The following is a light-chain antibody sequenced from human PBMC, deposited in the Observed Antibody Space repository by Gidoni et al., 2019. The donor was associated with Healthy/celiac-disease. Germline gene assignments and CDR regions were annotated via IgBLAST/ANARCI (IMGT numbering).Light chain of an antibody. CDR2: AAS. Sequence: DVHMTQSPSSVSASVGDRVTITCRASQGLSSWLAWYQQKPGKAPKLLIYAASSLQSGVPSRFSVSGSGTAFTLTISSLQPEDFATYYCQQANSFRLGFGGGTKVEIK. CDR1: QGLSSW. J-gene: IGKJ4*01. CDR3: QQANSFRLG. V-gene: IGKV1D-12*01.